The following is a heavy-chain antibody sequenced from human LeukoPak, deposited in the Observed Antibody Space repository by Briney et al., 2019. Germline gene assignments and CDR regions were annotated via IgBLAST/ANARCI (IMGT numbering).Heavy chain of an antibody. CDR1: GFTFSSYS. J-gene: IGHJ5*02. Sequence: GGSLRLSCAASGFTFSSYSMNWVRQAPGKGLEWVSYISSSSSTIYYADSVKGRFTISRDNAKNSLYLQMNSLRDENTAVYYCARDVVVAATDWFDPWGQGTLVTVSS. D-gene: IGHD2-15*01. CDR2: ISSSSSTI. CDR3: ARDVVVAATDWFDP. V-gene: IGHV3-48*02.